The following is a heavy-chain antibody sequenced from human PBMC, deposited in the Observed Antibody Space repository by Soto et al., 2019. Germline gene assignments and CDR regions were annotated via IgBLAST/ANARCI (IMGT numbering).Heavy chain of an antibody. Sequence: SETLSLTCTVSGGSISSSSYFWGWIRQPPGKGLEWIGSIYYSGSTYYNPSLKSRVTVSVDTSKNQFSLKLSSVTAVDTAVYYCARHPSDFWFDPWGQGTLVTVSS. CDR3: ARHPSDFWFDP. V-gene: IGHV4-39*01. D-gene: IGHD2-21*02. CDR2: IYYSGST. J-gene: IGHJ5*02. CDR1: GGSISSSSYF.